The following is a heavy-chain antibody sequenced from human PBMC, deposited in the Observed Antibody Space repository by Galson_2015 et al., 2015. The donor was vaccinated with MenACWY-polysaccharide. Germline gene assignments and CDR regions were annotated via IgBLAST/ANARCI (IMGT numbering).Heavy chain of an antibody. J-gene: IGHJ4*02. Sequence: SVKVSCKASGYTFTSYDINWVRQATGQGLEWMGWMSPKSGYKGYAQKIQDGVTMTSDTSRSTAYMELSGLRSEDTAVYYCARVNGDIDYWGQGTLVTVSS. CDR3: ARVNGDIDY. CDR2: MSPKSGYK. D-gene: IGHD4-17*01. V-gene: IGHV1-8*01. CDR1: GYTFTSYD.